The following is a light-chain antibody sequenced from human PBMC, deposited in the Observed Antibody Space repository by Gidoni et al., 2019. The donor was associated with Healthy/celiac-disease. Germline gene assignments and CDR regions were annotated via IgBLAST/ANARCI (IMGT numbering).Light chain of an antibody. CDR1: QSISSY. V-gene: IGKV1-39*01. J-gene: IGKJ4*01. CDR3: QQSYSTPLT. CDR2: AAY. Sequence: DIQMTQSPSSLSASVGDRVTITCRASQSISSYLNWYQHKPGKAPNLLIYAAYSLQSGDPSRFSGSGSGTDFTLTISSLQPEDFATYYCQQSYSTPLTFXGXTKVEIK.